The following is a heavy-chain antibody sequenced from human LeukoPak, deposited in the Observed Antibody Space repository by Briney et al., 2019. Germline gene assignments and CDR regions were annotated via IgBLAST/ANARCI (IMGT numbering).Heavy chain of an antibody. V-gene: IGHV3-48*04. J-gene: IGHJ6*02. D-gene: IGHD2-15*01. CDR1: GFTFSSYS. Sequence: GGSLRLSCAASGFTFSSYSMNWVRQAPGKGLEWVSYISSSSSTIYYADSVKGRFTISRDNAKNSLYLQMNSLRAEDTAVYYCARDKEDFGMDVWGQGTTVTVSS. CDR2: ISSSSSTI. CDR3: ARDKEDFGMDV.